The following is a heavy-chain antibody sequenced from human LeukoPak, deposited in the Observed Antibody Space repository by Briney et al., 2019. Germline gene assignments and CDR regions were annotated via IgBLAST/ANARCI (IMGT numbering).Heavy chain of an antibody. V-gene: IGHV3-30-3*01. CDR1: GFTFSSYA. CDR2: ISYDGSNK. Sequence: GGSLRLSCAASGFTFSSYAMHWVRQAPGKGLEWVAVISYDGSNKYYADSVKGRLTISRDNSKNTLYLQMNSLRAEDTAIYYCARVQWELLYPDYWGQGTLVTVSS. J-gene: IGHJ4*02. CDR3: ARVQWELLYPDY. D-gene: IGHD1-26*01.